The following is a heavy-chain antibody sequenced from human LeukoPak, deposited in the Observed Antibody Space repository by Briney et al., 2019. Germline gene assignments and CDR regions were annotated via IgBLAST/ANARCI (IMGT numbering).Heavy chain of an antibody. D-gene: IGHD6-13*01. V-gene: IGHV1-69*13. J-gene: IGHJ6*03. CDR2: IIPIFGTA. CDR1: GGTFSSYA. Sequence: GASMKVSCKASGGTFSSYAISWVRQAPGQGLEWMGGIIPIFGTANYAQKFQGRVTITADESTTTAYMEVNSLRSEDTAVYHCARGKALYLSAAGSYYYYYMDVWGKGTTVTVSS. CDR3: ARGKALYLSAAGSYYYYYMDV.